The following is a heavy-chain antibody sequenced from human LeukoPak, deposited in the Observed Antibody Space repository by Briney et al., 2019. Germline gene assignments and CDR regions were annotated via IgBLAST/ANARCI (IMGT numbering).Heavy chain of an antibody. J-gene: IGHJ4*02. Sequence: GGSLRLSCATSGFTFSRSGMTWVRQPPGKGLEWIASFDGNADGTHYADSVKGRCTISRDNSKNTVYLQMNSLRAEDTAIYYCVKPRIIGLGWAQFDYWGQGSLVTVSS. CDR2: FDGNADGT. CDR3: VKPRIIGLGWAQFDY. CDR1: GFTFSRSG. D-gene: IGHD2-15*01. V-gene: IGHV3-23*01.